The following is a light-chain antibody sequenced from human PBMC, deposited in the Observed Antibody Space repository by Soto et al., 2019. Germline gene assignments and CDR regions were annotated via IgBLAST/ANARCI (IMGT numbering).Light chain of an antibody. CDR3: QQYNSYPWT. V-gene: IGKV1-5*01. Sequence: DIQMTQSPSTQSASVADRVTITCRASQSIRSWLAWYQQKPGKAPKLLIYDASSLESGVPSRFSGSGSGTEFTLTISSLQPDDFATYYCQQYNSYPWTFGQGTKVEIK. J-gene: IGKJ1*01. CDR2: DAS. CDR1: QSIRSW.